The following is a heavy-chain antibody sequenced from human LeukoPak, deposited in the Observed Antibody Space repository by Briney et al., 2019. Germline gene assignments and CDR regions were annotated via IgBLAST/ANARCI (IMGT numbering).Heavy chain of an antibody. V-gene: IGHV3-21*01. CDR1: GFIFSDYS. Sequence: PGGSLRLSCAASGFIFSDYSIHWVRQPPGKGLEWVSSISDSRDYKYYADSAKGRFTISADNAKNSLSLQMNSLRAEDTAVYYCARGGKLDYPFDYWGQGTLVTVSS. D-gene: IGHD4-11*01. J-gene: IGHJ4*02. CDR2: ISDSRDYK. CDR3: ARGGKLDYPFDY.